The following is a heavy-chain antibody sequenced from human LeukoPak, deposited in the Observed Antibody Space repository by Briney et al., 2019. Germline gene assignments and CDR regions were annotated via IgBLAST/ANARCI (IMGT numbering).Heavy chain of an antibody. V-gene: IGHV3-30*04. Sequence: PGRSLRPSCAVPGFTFSNYTMHWVGQAPGKGLEWVAVISYDGSNKYYADSVKGRFTISRDNSKNTLYLQMNSLRVEDTAVYYCARNVGRGGSGYYSYCFDYWGQGTLVTVSS. CDR2: ISYDGSNK. CDR1: GFTFSNYT. CDR3: ARNVGRGGSGYYSYCFDY. D-gene: IGHD3-22*01. J-gene: IGHJ4*02.